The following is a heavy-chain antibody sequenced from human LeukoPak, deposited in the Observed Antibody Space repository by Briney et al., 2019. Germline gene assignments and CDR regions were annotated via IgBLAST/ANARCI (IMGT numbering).Heavy chain of an antibody. CDR3: ARHPAYYYGSGSYSVDAFDI. CDR1: GGSISSSSYY. V-gene: IGHV4-39*01. J-gene: IGHJ3*02. D-gene: IGHD3-10*01. Sequence: SETLSLTCTVSGGSISSSSYYWGWIRQPPGKGLEWIGSIYYSGSTYCNPSLKSRVTISVDTSKNQFSLKLSSVTAADTAVYYCARHPAYYYGSGSYSVDAFDIWGQGTMVTVSS. CDR2: IYYSGST.